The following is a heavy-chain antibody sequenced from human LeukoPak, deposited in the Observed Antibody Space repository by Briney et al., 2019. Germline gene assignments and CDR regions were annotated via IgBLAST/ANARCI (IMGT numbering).Heavy chain of an antibody. V-gene: IGHV5-51*01. J-gene: IGHJ4*02. D-gene: IGHD5-24*01. Sequence: GESLKISCKGSGYSFTSYWIGWVRQMPGKGLEWMGIIYPGDPDIRYSPSFQGQVTISADKSNSTTYLQWSSLKASDTAMYYCARRDGYNSFDYWGQGTLVTVSS. CDR1: GYSFTSYW. CDR3: ARRDGYNSFDY. CDR2: IYPGDPDI.